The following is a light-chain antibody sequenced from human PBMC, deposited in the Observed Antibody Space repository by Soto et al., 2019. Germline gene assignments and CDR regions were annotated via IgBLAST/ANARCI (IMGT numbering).Light chain of an antibody. CDR3: SSYTRTSTQV. Sequence: QSALTQPASMSGSPGQSITISCTGSSNDFGSRNFVSWYQQRPNKAPKLMIFEGTKRPSGVSSRFSGSKSANTASLTISGLRAEDEADYYCSSYTRTSTQVFGAGTKLTVL. CDR1: SNDFGSRNF. J-gene: IGLJ1*01. CDR2: EGT. V-gene: IGLV2-14*02.